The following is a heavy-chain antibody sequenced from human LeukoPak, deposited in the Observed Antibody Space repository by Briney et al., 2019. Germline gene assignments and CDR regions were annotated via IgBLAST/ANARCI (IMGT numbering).Heavy chain of an antibody. D-gene: IGHD3-22*01. J-gene: IGHJ1*01. CDR3: ARYRYSSGYSGSFAEYFQH. V-gene: IGHV1-8*01. CDR2: MNPNSGNT. CDR1: GYTFTSYD. Sequence: GASVKVSCKASGYTFTSYDINWVRQATGQGLEWMGWMNPNSGNTGYAQKFQGRVTMTRDTSISTAYMELSRLRSDDTAVYYCARYRYSSGYSGSFAEYFQHWGQGTLVTVSS.